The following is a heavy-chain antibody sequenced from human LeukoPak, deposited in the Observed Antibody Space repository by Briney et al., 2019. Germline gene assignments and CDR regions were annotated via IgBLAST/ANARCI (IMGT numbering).Heavy chain of an antibody. J-gene: IGHJ4*02. D-gene: IGHD3-10*01. CDR2: ISSSGSTI. CDR3: ARDNRDDWKGSGIGY. Sequence: GGSLRLSCAASGFTFSGYEMNWVRQAPGKGLEWVSYISSSGSTIYYADSVKGRFTISRDNAKNSLYLRMNSLRAEDTAVYYCARDNRDDWKGSGIGYWGQGTLVTVSS. V-gene: IGHV3-48*03. CDR1: GFTFSGYE.